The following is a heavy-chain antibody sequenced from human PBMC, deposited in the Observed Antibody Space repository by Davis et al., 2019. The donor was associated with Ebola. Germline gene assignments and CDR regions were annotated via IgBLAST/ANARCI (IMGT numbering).Heavy chain of an antibody. J-gene: IGHJ6*02. CDR1: GFTFSSYW. D-gene: IGHD2-2*01. CDR3: ARDTSHQLPHWLYYFYGMDV. CDR2: IKTDGSYT. Sequence: HTGGSLRLSCAASGFTFSSYWMHWVRQAPGKGLVWVSRIKTDGSYTNYADSVKGRFSISRDNTKNTLYLQMNSLRGEDTAIYYCARDTSHQLPHWLYYFYGMDVWGQGTTVTVSS. V-gene: IGHV3-74*01.